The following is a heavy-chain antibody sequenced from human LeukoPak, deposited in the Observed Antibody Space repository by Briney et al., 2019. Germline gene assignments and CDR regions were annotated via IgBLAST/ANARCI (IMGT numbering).Heavy chain of an antibody. CDR3: ARDKYYYDSSGYYGTNGGFDY. D-gene: IGHD3-22*01. J-gene: IGHJ4*02. CDR1: GFTFSSYW. Sequence: GGSLRLSCAASGFTFSSYWMSWVRQAPGKGLEWVANIKQDASEKYYVDSVKGRFTISRDNAKNSLYLHMNSLRAEDTAVYYCARDKYYYDSSGYYGTNGGFDYWGQGTLVTVSS. V-gene: IGHV3-7*01. CDR2: IKQDASEK.